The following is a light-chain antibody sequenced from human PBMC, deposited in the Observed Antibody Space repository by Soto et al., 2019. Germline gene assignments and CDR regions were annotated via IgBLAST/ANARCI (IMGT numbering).Light chain of an antibody. V-gene: IGKV1-39*01. CDR1: QSIDNY. CDR2: AAS. CDR3: QQSHSTPYT. J-gene: IGKJ2*01. Sequence: DIQMTQSPSSLSASFGDRVTLTCRASQSIDNYLNWYQQKPGTAPKLLMYAASTLHSGVPSRFSGSGSGTDITRTISSLQREDFATYFCQQSHSTPYTFGQGTKLEI.